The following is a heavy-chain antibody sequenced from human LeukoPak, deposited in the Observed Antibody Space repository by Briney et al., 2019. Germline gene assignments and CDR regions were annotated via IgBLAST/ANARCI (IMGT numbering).Heavy chain of an antibody. V-gene: IGHV1-69*06. CDR3: ASEPRLEAATTAWFDP. CDR2: IIPIFGTA. D-gene: IGHD2-15*01. J-gene: IGHJ5*02. CDR1: GGTFSSYA. Sequence: SVKVSCKASGGTFSSYAISWVRQAPGQGLEWVGGIIPIFGTANYAQKFQGRVTITADKSTSTAYMELSSLRSEDTAVYYCASEPRLEAATTAWFDPWGQGTLVTVSS.